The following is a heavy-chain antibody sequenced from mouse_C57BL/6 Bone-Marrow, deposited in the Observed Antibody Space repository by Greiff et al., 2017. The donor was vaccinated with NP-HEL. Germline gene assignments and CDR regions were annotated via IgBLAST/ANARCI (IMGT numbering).Heavy chain of an antibody. CDR2: IDPSDSYT. Sequence: QVQLQQPGAELVMPGASVKLSCKASGYTFTSYWMHWVKQRPGQGLEWIGEIDPSDSYTNYNQKFKGKSTLTVDKSSSTAYMQLSSLTSEDSAVYYCARGIYYAMDYWGQGTSVTDSS. CDR1: GYTFTSYW. J-gene: IGHJ4*01. V-gene: IGHV1-69*01. CDR3: ARGIYYAMDY.